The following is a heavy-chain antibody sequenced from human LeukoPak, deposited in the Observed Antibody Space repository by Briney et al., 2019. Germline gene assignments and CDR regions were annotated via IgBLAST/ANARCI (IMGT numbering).Heavy chain of an antibody. D-gene: IGHD4-11*01. CDR3: ARDLISGDYTFDY. CDR2: ISSTSTTI. V-gene: IGHV3-48*02. Sequence: GGSLRLSCAASGFTFSSFSMNWVRQAPGKGLEWVSYISSTSTTIYYADSVKGRFTVSRDNAKNSLYLQMNSLRDEDAAVYYCARDLISGDYTFDYWGQGALVTVSS. CDR1: GFTFSSFS. J-gene: IGHJ4*02.